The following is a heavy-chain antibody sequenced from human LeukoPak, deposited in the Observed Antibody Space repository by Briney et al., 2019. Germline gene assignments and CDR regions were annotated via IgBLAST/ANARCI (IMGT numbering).Heavy chain of an antibody. CDR1: GGSISSSSYY. D-gene: IGHD3-16*01. V-gene: IGHV4-39*01. Sequence: SETLSLTCTVSGGSISSSSYYWGWIRQPPGKGLEWIGSIYYSGSTYYNPSLKSRVTISVDTSKNQFSLKLSSVTAADTAVYYCARQPGGGFDYWGQGTLATVSS. J-gene: IGHJ4*02. CDR2: IYYSGST. CDR3: ARQPGGGFDY.